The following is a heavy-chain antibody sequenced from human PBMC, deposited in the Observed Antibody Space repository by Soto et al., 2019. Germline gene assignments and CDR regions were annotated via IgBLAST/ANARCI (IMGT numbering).Heavy chain of an antibody. V-gene: IGHV3-30*18. J-gene: IGHJ3*02. CDR2: ISYDGSNK. Sequence: GGSLRLSCAASGFTFSSYGMHWVRQAPGKGLEWVAVISYDGSNKYYADSVKGRFTISRDNSKNTLYLQMNSLRAEDTAVYYCAKMAEQWLALWAFDIWGQGTMVTVSS. D-gene: IGHD6-19*01. CDR3: AKMAEQWLALWAFDI. CDR1: GFTFSSYG.